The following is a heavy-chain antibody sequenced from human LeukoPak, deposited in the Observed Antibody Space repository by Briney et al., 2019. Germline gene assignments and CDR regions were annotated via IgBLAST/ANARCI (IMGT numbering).Heavy chain of an antibody. CDR3: ARSSYPYYFDY. CDR2: ISWNSGSI. V-gene: IGHV3-9*01. CDR1: GFTFDDYA. J-gene: IGHJ4*02. Sequence: PGGSLRLSCAASGFTFDDYAMHWVRQAPGKGLEWVSGISWNSGSIDYADSVEGRFTISRDNARNTLYLQMNSLRAEDTAVYYCARSSYPYYFDYWGQGTLVTVSS. D-gene: IGHD6-19*01.